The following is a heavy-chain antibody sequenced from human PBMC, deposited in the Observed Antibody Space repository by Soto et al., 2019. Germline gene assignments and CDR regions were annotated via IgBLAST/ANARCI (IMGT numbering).Heavy chain of an antibody. CDR2: IHYSGST. CDR1: GGSISSYY. J-gene: IGHJ5*02. Sequence: QVQLQESGPGLVKASETLSLTCTVSGGSISSYYWGWIRQPPGKGLEWIGYIHYSGSTNYNPSLRSRVTISVDTPKNQFSLKVNSMIAADTAIYYCARGGVAARKGRWFDPWGQGTLVTVSS. D-gene: IGHD6-25*01. CDR3: ARGGVAARKGRWFDP. V-gene: IGHV4-59*01.